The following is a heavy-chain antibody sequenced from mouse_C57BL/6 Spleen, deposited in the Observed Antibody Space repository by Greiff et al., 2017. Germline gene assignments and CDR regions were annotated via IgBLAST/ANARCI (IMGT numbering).Heavy chain of an antibody. V-gene: IGHV1-55*01. J-gene: IGHJ2*01. CDR2: IYPGSGST. CDR3: ARREKLGSGTLDY. Sequence: QVQLKESGAELVKPGASVKMSCKASGYTFTSYWITWVKQRPGQGLEWIGDIYPGSGSTNYNEKFKSKATLTVDTSSSTAYMQLSSLTSEDSAVYYCARREKLGSGTLDYWGQGTTLTVSS. D-gene: IGHD4-1*01. CDR1: GYTFTSYW.